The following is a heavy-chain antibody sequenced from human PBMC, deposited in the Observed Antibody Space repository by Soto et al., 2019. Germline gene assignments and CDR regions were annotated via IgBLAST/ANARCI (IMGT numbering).Heavy chain of an antibody. J-gene: IGHJ4*02. CDR3: ARSMAVTHSLFDY. D-gene: IGHD6-19*01. V-gene: IGHV4-30-4*01. CDR2: VHSSGST. Sequence: SETLSLTCPVSGGSIRSGDYYWSWIRQPPGKGLEWVGYVHSSGSTNYNPSLKSRITMSVDTSKDQFSLNLSSVTAADTAVFYCARSMAVTHSLFDYWGQGTLVTVSS. CDR1: GGSIRSGDYY.